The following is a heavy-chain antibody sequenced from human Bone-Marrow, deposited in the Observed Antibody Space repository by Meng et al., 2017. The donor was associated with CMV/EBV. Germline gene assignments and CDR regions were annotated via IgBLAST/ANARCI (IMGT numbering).Heavy chain of an antibody. V-gene: IGHV3-30*04. D-gene: IGHD3-10*01. Sequence: GGSLRLSCAASRFTFSSYAMHWVRQAPGKGLEWVAVISYDGSNKYYADSVKGRFTISRDNSKNTLYLQMNSLRAEDTAVYYCARGPSKYYYGSGSYYTNWFAPWGPGNLVNISS. J-gene: IGHJ5*02. CDR1: RFTFSSYA. CDR2: ISYDGSNK. CDR3: ARGPSKYYYGSGSYYTNWFAP.